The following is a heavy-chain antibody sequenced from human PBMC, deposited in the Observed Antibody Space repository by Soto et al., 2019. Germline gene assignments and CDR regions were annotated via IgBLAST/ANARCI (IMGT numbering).Heavy chain of an antibody. CDR3: ARCGAFWSGHNNWFDP. CDR1: GYSFTSYW. D-gene: IGHD3-3*01. CDR2: IYPGDADT. Sequence: GESLKISCKGSGYSFTSYWIGWVRQMPGKGLEWMGIIYPGDADTRYSPSFQGQVTISADKSISTAYLQWSSLKASDTAMYYCARCGAFWSGHNNWFDPRGQGTLVTVSS. J-gene: IGHJ5*02. V-gene: IGHV5-51*01.